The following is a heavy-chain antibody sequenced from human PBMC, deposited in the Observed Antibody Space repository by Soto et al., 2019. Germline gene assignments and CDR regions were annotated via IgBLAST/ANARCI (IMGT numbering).Heavy chain of an antibody. CDR2: INPSAGST. CDR3: PRGGIYDY. D-gene: IGHD5-12*01. V-gene: IGHV1-46*03. J-gene: IGHJ4*02. CDR1: GYTFTFYS. Sequence: QVQLVQSGAEVKKPGASVKVSCTASGYTFTFYSMHWVRQAPGQGLEWMGIINPSAGSTSYAQKFQGRVTMTRDTSTSTVYMEPSSLRSEHTAVYYCPRGGIYDYWGQGTLVTVSS.